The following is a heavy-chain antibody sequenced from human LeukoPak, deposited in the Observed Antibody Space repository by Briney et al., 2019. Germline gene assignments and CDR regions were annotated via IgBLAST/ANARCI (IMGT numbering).Heavy chain of an antibody. Sequence: GGSLRLSCAASGFTFSSYSMNWVRQAPGKGLEWVSSISSSSSYIYYADSVKGRFTISRDNAKNSLYLQMNSLRAEDTAVYYCARIEDSGSYYYGMDVWGQGTTVTVSS. CDR2: ISSSSSYI. CDR1: GFTFSSYS. D-gene: IGHD1-26*01. V-gene: IGHV3-21*01. CDR3: ARIEDSGSYYYGMDV. J-gene: IGHJ6*02.